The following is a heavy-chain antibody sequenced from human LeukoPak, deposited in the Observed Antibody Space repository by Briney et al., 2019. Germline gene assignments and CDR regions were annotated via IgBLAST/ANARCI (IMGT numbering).Heavy chain of an antibody. Sequence: PSETLSLTCTVSGGYISSYYWSWIRQPPGKGLEWIGYTYYSGSTNYNPSLKSRVTISVDTSKNQFSLKLSSVTAADTAVYYCASFVDSFDYWGQGTLVTVSS. V-gene: IGHV4-59*01. J-gene: IGHJ4*02. D-gene: IGHD3-3*01. CDR1: GGYISSYY. CDR3: ASFVDSFDY. CDR2: TYYSGST.